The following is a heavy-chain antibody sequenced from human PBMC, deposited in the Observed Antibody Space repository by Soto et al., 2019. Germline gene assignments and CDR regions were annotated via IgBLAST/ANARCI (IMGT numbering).Heavy chain of an antibody. V-gene: IGHV1-69*01. J-gene: IGHJ4*02. D-gene: IGHD3-22*01. CDR3: ARAPPTYDSSGYYLGY. CDR2: IIPIFGTA. Sequence: QVQLVQSGAEVKKPGSSVKVSCKASGGTFSSYAISWVRQAPGQGLEWMGGIIPIFGTANYAQKFQGRVTITADESTSTAYMELSSLRSEDTAVYYCARAPPTYDSSGYYLGYWGQGTLVTVSS. CDR1: GGTFSSYA.